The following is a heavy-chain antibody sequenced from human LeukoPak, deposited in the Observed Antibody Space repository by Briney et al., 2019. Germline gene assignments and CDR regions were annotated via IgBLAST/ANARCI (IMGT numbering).Heavy chain of an antibody. CDR1: GGSISSSSYY. Sequence: SETLSLTCTVSGGSISSSSYYWGWIRQPPGKGLEWIGSIYYSGSTYYNPSLKSRVTISVNTSKNQFSLKLSSVNAADTAVYYCARDGSVSYYSDGFDNWGQGTMVTVSS. V-gene: IGHV4-39*07. CDR2: IYYSGST. CDR3: ARDGSVSYYSDGFDN. D-gene: IGHD1-26*01. J-gene: IGHJ3*02.